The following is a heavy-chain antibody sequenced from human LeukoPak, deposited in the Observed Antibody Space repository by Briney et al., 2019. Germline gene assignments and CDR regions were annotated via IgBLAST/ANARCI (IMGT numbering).Heavy chain of an antibody. D-gene: IGHD3-9*01. V-gene: IGHV3-48*03. J-gene: IGHJ4*02. CDR1: GFTFSSYE. CDR3: ARYSAYDILTGFPPPGYFDY. Sequence: PGGSLRLSCAASGFTFSSYEMNWVRQAPGKGLEWVSYISSSGSTIYYADSVKGRFTISRDNAKNSLYLQMNSLRAEDTAVYYCARYSAYDILTGFPPPGYFDYWGQGTLVTVSS. CDR2: ISSSGSTI.